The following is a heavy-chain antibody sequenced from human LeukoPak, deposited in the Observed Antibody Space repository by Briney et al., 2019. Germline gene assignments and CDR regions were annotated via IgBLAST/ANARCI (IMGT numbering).Heavy chain of an antibody. CDR3: AKAGIGVVGYFDY. D-gene: IGHD6-19*01. J-gene: IGHJ4*02. CDR1: GXTFSSYA. Sequence: AGGSLRLSWAASGXTFSSYAMSWVRQAPGKGLEWVSAIRGSGGGTYHADSVKGRFTISRDNSKNTLYLQMNSLRDEDTALYYCAKAGIGVVGYFDYWGQGTLVTVSS. V-gene: IGHV3-23*01. CDR2: IRGSGGGT.